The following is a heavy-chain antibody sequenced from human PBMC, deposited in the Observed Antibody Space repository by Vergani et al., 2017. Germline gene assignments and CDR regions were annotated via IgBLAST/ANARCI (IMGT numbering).Heavy chain of an antibody. CDR1: GFTFSDYY. CDR2: ISGSGHTK. Sequence: QVQLVESGGGLVKPGGSLRLSCAASGFTFSDYYMTWIRQAPGKGLEWISYISGSGHTKYYADSVKGRFAISRDNAKNSLYLQMNSLRAEDTAVYYCARGGDRGWGDHPRYYFGMDLWGQGTTVTV. J-gene: IGHJ6*02. CDR3: ARGGDRGWGDHPRYYFGMDL. V-gene: IGHV3-11*04. D-gene: IGHD2-21*01.